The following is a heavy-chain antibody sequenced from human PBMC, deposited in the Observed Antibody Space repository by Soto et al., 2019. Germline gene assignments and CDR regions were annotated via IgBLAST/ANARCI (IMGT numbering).Heavy chain of an antibody. V-gene: IGHV4-4*07. CDR1: GGSVSSYY. Sequence: QVQLQESGPGLVKPSETLSLTRTVSGGSVSSYYWNWIRQPAGKGMEWIGRIYTGGSTNYNPSLKSRVTLSVDTSKNQFSLRLTSVTAADTAVYYCARASVGPPGGGSWTMPFDFWGHGTLVTVSS. CDR3: ARASVGPPGGGSWTMPFDF. D-gene: IGHD2-15*01. J-gene: IGHJ4*03. CDR2: IYTGGST.